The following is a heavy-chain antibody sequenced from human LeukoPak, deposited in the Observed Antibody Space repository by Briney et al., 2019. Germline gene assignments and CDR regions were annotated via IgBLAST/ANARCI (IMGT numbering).Heavy chain of an antibody. CDR3: ARPGKNYGDYVGYFDY. J-gene: IGHJ4*02. Sequence: GESLKISCKGSGYSFTSYWIGWVRQMPGKGLEWMGIIYPGDSDTRYSPSFQGQVTISADKSISTAYLQWSSLKASDTAMYYCARPGKNYGDYVGYFDYWSQGTLVTVSS. CDR2: IYPGDSDT. V-gene: IGHV5-51*01. D-gene: IGHD4-17*01. CDR1: GYSFTSYW.